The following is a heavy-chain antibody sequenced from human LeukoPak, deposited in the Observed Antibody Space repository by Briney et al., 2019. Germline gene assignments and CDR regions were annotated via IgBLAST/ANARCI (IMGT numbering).Heavy chain of an antibody. D-gene: IGHD2-15*01. V-gene: IGHV4-59*08. CDR1: GVSVTTSF. CDR2: VSSDGTT. Sequence: SETLSLTCSVSGVSVTTSFWNWIRQSPGKGLEWIGYVSSDGTTNYTPALRSLLIMSVDTAKNAISLILTSVTAADTAIYYCARLDCVLEGCYNHWGRGTLVTVSS. J-gene: IGHJ4*02. CDR3: ARLDCVLEGCYNH.